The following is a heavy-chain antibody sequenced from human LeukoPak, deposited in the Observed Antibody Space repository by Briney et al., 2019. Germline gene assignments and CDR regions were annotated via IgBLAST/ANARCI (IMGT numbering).Heavy chain of an antibody. V-gene: IGHV4-59*11. J-gene: IGHJ3*01. CDR2: VSYSGGT. Sequence: PSETLSLTCTVSGDSLSGHYWSWIRQTPGKGLEWIGYVSYSGGTNYNPSLKRRVSISLDTSKNQFSLKLSSPAAADPAVYYCARAPMAITTSAFPDAFDFWGQGTMVTVSS. CDR3: ARAPMAITTSAFPDAFDF. CDR1: GDSLSGHY. D-gene: IGHD5-12*01.